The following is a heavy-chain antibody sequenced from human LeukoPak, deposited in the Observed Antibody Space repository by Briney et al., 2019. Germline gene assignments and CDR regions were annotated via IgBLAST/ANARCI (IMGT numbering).Heavy chain of an antibody. V-gene: IGHV4-31*03. D-gene: IGHD6-13*01. CDR3: AREENSSSWYSNWFDP. CDR2: IYYSGST. Sequence: SQTLSLTCTVSGGSISSGGYYWSWIRQHPGKGLEWIGYIYYSGSTYYNPSLKSRVTISVDTSKNQFSLKLSSVTAADTAVYYCAREENSSSWYSNWFDPWGQGTLDTVSS. J-gene: IGHJ5*02. CDR1: GGSISSGGYY.